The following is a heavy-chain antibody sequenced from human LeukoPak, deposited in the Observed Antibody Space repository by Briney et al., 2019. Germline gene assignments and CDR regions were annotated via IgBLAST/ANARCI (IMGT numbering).Heavy chain of an antibody. CDR1: GGSFSGYY. J-gene: IGHJ5*02. D-gene: IGHD3-10*01. V-gene: IGHV4-34*09. CDR3: ARTRRITMVRGGILFDP. Sequence: PSETLSLTCAVYGGSFSGYYWSWIRQPPGKGLEWIGEINHSGSTNYNPSLKSRVTISVDTSKNQFSLKLSSVTAADTAVYYYARTRRITMVRGGILFDPWGQGTLVTVSS. CDR2: INHSGST.